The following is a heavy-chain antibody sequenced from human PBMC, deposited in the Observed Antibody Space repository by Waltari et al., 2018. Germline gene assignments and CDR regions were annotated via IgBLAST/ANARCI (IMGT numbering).Heavy chain of an antibody. D-gene: IGHD6-6*01. CDR3: ASVSSIAARPFDY. CDR1: GGSISSSSYY. J-gene: IGHJ4*02. V-gene: IGHV4-39*07. Sequence: QLQLQESGPGLVKPSETLSLTCPVSGGSISSSSYYWGWIRQPPGKGLEWIGSIYYSGSTYYNPSLKSRVTISVDTSKNQFSLKLSSVTAADTAVYYCASVSSIAARPFDYWGQGTLVTVSS. CDR2: IYYSGST.